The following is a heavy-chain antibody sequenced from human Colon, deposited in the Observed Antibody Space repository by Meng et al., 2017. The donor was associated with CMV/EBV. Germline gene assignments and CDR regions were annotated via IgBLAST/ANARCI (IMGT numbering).Heavy chain of an antibody. CDR1: GFTFITYS. CDR2: IGSGSSYI. D-gene: IGHD3-22*01. CDR3: ARDPLRYDSPLNYFDY. Sequence: GESLKISCAASGFTFITYSMSWVRQAPGKGLEWVASIGSGSSYIYYADSVKGRFTISRDNAKNSLYLQMNSLRAEDTAVYYCARDPLRYDSPLNYFDYWGQGTLVTVSS. V-gene: IGHV3-21*01. J-gene: IGHJ4*02.